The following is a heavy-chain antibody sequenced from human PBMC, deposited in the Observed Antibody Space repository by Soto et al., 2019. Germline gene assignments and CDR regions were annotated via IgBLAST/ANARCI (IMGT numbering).Heavy chain of an antibody. CDR1: GFTFSSYA. D-gene: IGHD3-16*02. Sequence: GGSLRLSCAASGFTFSSYAMSWVRQAPGKGLEWVSAISGSGGSTYYADSVKGRFTISRDNSKNTLYLQMNSLRAEDTAVYYCAKWSYDYIWGSYRYGPRFDYWGQGTLVTVSS. J-gene: IGHJ4*02. CDR2: ISGSGGST. CDR3: AKWSYDYIWGSYRYGPRFDY. V-gene: IGHV3-23*01.